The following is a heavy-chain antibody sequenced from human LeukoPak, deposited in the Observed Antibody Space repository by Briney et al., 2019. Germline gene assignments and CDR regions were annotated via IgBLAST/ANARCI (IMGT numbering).Heavy chain of an antibody. J-gene: IGHJ4*02. Sequence: GGSLRLSCAASGFNFSSYEMNWVRQAPGKGLEWVSYISTSGTIIYYADPVKGRFTISRDNAKNSLYLQMNSLRAEDTAVYYCARDSGHVDTAMAHDYWGQGTLVTVSS. CDR1: GFNFSSYE. CDR3: ARDSGHVDTAMAHDY. V-gene: IGHV3-48*03. D-gene: IGHD5-18*01. CDR2: ISTSGTII.